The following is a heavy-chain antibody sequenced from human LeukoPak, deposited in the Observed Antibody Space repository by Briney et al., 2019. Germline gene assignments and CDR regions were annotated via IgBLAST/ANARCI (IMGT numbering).Heavy chain of an antibody. D-gene: IGHD4-17*01. Sequence: GGSLRLSCTASGFTFGDDAMSWVRQAPGKGLEWGSVIYSGGSTYYADSVKGRFTISRDNSKNTLYLQMNSLRADDTAVYYCARGGDYPTYYYYMDVWGKGTTVTIAS. V-gene: IGHV3-66*01. CDR3: ARGGDYPTYYYYMDV. CDR1: GFTFGDDA. J-gene: IGHJ6*03. CDR2: IYSGGST.